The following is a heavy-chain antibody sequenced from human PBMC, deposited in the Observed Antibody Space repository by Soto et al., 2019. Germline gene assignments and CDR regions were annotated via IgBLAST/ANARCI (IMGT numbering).Heavy chain of an antibody. V-gene: IGHV3-66*01. D-gene: IGHD3-22*01. Sequence: EVQLVESGGGLVQPGGSLRLSCAASGFTVSDNYMNWVRQAPGKGLEWVAVIYRGTTYYADSVKGRFTISRDNSKNTLYLQMSSLRPEDTAVDDCARDVDRRDYDSTGYSFDYWGQGTLVAVSS. CDR2: IYRGTT. CDR1: GFTVSDNY. J-gene: IGHJ4*02. CDR3: ARDVDRRDYDSTGYSFDY.